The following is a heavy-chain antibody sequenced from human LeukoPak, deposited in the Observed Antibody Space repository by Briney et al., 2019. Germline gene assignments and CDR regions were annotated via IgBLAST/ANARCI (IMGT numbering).Heavy chain of an antibody. CDR1: GITLSNYG. V-gene: IGHV3-23*01. Sequence: GGSLRLSCAVSGITLSNYGMSWVRRAPGKGLEWVAGISDSGGSTNYADSVKGRFTISRDNRKNTLYLQMNSLRAEDTAVYFCAKRGVVIRVILVGFHKEAYYFDSWGQGALVTVSS. J-gene: IGHJ4*02. CDR3: AKRGVVIRVILVGFHKEAYYFDS. CDR2: ISDSGGST. D-gene: IGHD3-22*01.